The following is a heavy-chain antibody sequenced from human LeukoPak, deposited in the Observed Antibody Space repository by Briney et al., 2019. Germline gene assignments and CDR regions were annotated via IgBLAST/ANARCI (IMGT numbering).Heavy chain of an antibody. CDR1: GGSILSTIYY. Sequence: ASETLPLTCTVSGGSILSTIYYWAWIRQPPGKGLEWIGSIHYSGPTYYNPSLKSRVTISIDTSKSQFSLKLTSVTAADTAVYYCARDGLGATTGGYYWGQGTLVTVSS. J-gene: IGHJ4*02. V-gene: IGHV4-39*07. D-gene: IGHD1-26*01. CDR2: IHYSGPT. CDR3: ARDGLGATTGGYY.